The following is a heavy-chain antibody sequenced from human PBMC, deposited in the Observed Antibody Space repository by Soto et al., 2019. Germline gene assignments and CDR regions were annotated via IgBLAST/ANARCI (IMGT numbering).Heavy chain of an antibody. D-gene: IGHD3-16*01. Sequence: QVQLQESGPGLVKPSETLSLTCTVSGGSISSYYWSWIRQPPGKGLEWIGYIYYSGSTNYNPSLKSRVTISVDTSKNQFSLKLSSVTAADTAVYYCARDFGVSRVVQHWGQGTLVTVSS. CDR1: GGSISSYY. J-gene: IGHJ1*01. CDR2: IYYSGST. V-gene: IGHV4-59*01. CDR3: ARDFGVSRVVQH.